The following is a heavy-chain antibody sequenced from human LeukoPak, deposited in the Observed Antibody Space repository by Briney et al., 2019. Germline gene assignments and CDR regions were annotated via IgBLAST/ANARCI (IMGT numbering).Heavy chain of an antibody. Sequence: SVKVSCKASGGTFSKYTISWVRQRPGQGLEWMGGITPLFGTANYAQKFQGRVTITADESASTAYMELSSLRSEDTAVYYCARDLRSSGSYLLGYWGQGTLVTVSS. CDR1: GGTFSKYT. V-gene: IGHV1-69*13. CDR3: ARDLRSSGSYLLGY. D-gene: IGHD1-26*01. CDR2: ITPLFGTA. J-gene: IGHJ4*02.